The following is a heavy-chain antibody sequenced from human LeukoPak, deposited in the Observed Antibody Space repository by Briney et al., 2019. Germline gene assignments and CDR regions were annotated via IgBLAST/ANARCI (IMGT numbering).Heavy chain of an antibody. CDR1: GGSISSYY. CDR3: ARGGGVEYYDSSGYYNALDYWYFDL. V-gene: IGHV4-4*07. J-gene: IGHJ2*01. Sequence: SETLSLTCTVSGGSISSYYWSWIRQPAGKGLEWIGRIYTSGSTNYNPSPKSRVTMSVDTSKNQFSLKLSSVTAADTAVYYCARGGGVEYYDSSGYYNALDYWYFDLWGRGTLVTVSS. CDR2: IYTSGST. D-gene: IGHD3-22*01.